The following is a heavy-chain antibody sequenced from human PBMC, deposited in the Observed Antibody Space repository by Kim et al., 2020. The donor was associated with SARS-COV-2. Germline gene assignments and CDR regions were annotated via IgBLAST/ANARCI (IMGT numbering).Heavy chain of an antibody. D-gene: IGHD3-10*01. V-gene: IGHV4-34*01. CDR1: GGSFSGYY. Sequence: SETLSLTCAVYGGSFSGYYWSWIRQPPVKGLELIWEINHSGTTNYNPSLKIRVTISVDTSKKQFSMKLSSVTAADTAVYYCAWFGRSWIPVVFDCWGQGTLVTVSS. CDR3: AWFGRSWIPVVFDC. CDR2: INHSGTT. J-gene: IGHJ4*02.